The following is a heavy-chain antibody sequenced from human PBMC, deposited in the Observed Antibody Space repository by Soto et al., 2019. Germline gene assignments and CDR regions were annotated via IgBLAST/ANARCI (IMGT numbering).Heavy chain of an antibody. D-gene: IGHD5-18*01. J-gene: IGHJ6*02. Sequence: QVQLVESGGGVVQPGRSLRLSCAASGFTFSSYGMHWVRQAPGKGLEWVAVISYDGSNKYYADSVKGRFTISRDNSKNTLYLQMNSLGAEDTAVYYCAKGTLLDSYGTVYGMDVWGQGSTVTVSS. CDR1: GFTFSSYG. V-gene: IGHV3-30*18. CDR3: AKGTLLDSYGTVYGMDV. CDR2: ISYDGSNK.